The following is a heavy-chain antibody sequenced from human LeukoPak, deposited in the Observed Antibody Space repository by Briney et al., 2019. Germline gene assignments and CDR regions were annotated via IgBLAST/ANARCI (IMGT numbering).Heavy chain of an antibody. CDR3: STEYSGYGRDYYYMDV. Sequence: GGSLRLSCAASGLTFSNAWMTWVRQAPGKGLEWVGHIKSKTDVGTRHYAAPVKGRFAISREDSRNTLYLQMNSLKTEDTAVYYCSTEYSGYGRDYYYMDVWGKGTTVTVSS. J-gene: IGHJ6*03. D-gene: IGHD5-12*01. CDR1: GLTFSNAW. CDR2: IKSKTDVGTR. V-gene: IGHV3-15*01.